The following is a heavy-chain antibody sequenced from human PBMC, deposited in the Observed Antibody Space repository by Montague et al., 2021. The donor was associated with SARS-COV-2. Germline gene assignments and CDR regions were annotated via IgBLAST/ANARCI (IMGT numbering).Heavy chain of an antibody. CDR3: ARRGRKLLPVATTIGGFDI. CDR1: GGSISSNNYY. Sequence: SETQSLTCTVSGGSISSNNYYWDWIRQPPGKGLEWIGSIYDSGSTYYNPSLKSRVTISVDTSKNHFSLKLNSVTAADTAVYYCARRGRKLLPVATTIGGFDIRGQGTMVTVSS. V-gene: IGHV4-39*02. J-gene: IGHJ3*02. CDR2: IYDSGST. D-gene: IGHD5-12*01.